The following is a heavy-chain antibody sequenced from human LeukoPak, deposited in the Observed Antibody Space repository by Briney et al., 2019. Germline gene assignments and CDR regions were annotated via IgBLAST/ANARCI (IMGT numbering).Heavy chain of an antibody. CDR3: AVTVSGWYFGAFDI. CDR1: GGSISSYY. V-gene: IGHV4-59*05. Sequence: SETLSLTCTVSGGSISSYYWSWIRQPPGKGLEWIGSIYYSGSTYYNPSLKSRVTISVDTSKNQFSLKLSSVTAADTAVYYCAVTVSGWYFGAFDIWGQGTMVTVSS. J-gene: IGHJ3*02. D-gene: IGHD6-19*01. CDR2: IYYSGST.